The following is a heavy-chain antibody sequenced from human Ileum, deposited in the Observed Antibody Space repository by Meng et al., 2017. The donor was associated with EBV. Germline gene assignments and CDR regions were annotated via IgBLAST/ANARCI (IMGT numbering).Heavy chain of an antibody. Sequence: QVQRGQSGAEGKKPGASVKVSCKASGYTFTSYGISWVRQAPGQGLEWMGWISAYNGNTNYAQKLQGRVTMTTDTSTSTAYMELRSLRSDDTAVYYCARAPPPNIRLGFDYWGQGTLVTVSS. V-gene: IGHV1-18*01. CDR1: GYTFTSYG. D-gene: IGHD3-16*01. CDR2: ISAYNGNT. CDR3: ARAPPPNIRLGFDY. J-gene: IGHJ4*02.